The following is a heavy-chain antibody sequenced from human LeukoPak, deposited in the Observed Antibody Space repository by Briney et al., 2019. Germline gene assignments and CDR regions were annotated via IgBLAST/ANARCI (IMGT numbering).Heavy chain of an antibody. D-gene: IGHD3-3*01. Sequence: PGGSLRLSCAASGFTFSSYSMNWVRQAPGKGLEWVSSISSSSSYIYYADSVKGRFTISRDNAKNSLYLQMNSLRAEDTAVYYCARAGPELEWFSYLDYWGQGTLVTVSS. CDR3: ARAGPELEWFSYLDY. CDR2: ISSSSSYI. V-gene: IGHV3-21*01. CDR1: GFTFSSYS. J-gene: IGHJ4*02.